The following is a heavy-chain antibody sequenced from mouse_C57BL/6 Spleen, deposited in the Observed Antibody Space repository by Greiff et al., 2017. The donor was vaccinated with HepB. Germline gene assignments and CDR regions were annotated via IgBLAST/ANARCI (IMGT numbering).Heavy chain of an antibody. CDR1: GYTFTDYE. D-gene: IGHD1-1*01. CDR3: TREVLGSSPGAY. Sequence: QVQLQQSGAELVRPGASVTLSCTASGYTFTDYEMHWVKQTPVHGLEWIGAIDPETGGTAYNQKFKGKAILTADTSSSTAYMELRSLTSEDSAVYYCTREVLGSSPGAYWGQGTLVTVSA. J-gene: IGHJ3*01. CDR2: IDPETGGT. V-gene: IGHV1-15*01.